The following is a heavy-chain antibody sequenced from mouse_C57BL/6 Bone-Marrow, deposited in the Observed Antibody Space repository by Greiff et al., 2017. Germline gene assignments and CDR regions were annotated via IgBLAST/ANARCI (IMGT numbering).Heavy chain of an antibody. V-gene: IGHV1-66*01. J-gene: IGHJ1*03. CDR1: GYRFTSYY. Sequence: QVQLQQSGPELVKPGASVKISCKASGYRFTSYYIPWVKQRPGQGLEWIGWIYPGSGNTKYNEKFKGKATLTADTSSSTAYMQLSSLTSEDSAVYYCARQEGYYGSSSYWYFDVWGTGTTVTVSS. D-gene: IGHD1-1*01. CDR3: ARQEGYYGSSSYWYFDV. CDR2: IYPGSGNT.